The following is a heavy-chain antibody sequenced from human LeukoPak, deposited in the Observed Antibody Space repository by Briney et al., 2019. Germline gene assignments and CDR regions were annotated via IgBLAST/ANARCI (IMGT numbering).Heavy chain of an antibody. CDR3: AGLVGRYSSGLYYYYFDY. CDR1: GGSISSGGYY. CDR2: IYYSGST. J-gene: IGHJ4*02. V-gene: IGHV4-31*09. Sequence: SQTLSLTCTVSGGSISSGGYYWSWIRQHPGKGLEWIGYIYYSGSTYYNPSLKSRVTISIDKSKNQFFLNLSSVTAADTAVYYCAGLVGRYSSGLYYYYFDYWGQGTLVTVSS. D-gene: IGHD3-22*01.